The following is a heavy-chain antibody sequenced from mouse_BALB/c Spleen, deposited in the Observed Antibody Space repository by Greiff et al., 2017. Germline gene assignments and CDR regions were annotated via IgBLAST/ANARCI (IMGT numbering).Heavy chain of an antibody. CDR2: IWSGGST. V-gene: IGHV2-4-1*01. Sequence: QVQLKESGPGLVQPSQSLSITCTASGFSLTSYGVHWVRQSPGKGLEWLGVIWSGGSTDYNAAFISRLSISTDNSKSQVFFKMNSLQADDTAIYYCARNIYNGYLFDYWGQGTTLTVSS. J-gene: IGHJ2*01. D-gene: IGHD2-2*01. CDR3: ARNIYNGYLFDY. CDR1: GFSLTSYG.